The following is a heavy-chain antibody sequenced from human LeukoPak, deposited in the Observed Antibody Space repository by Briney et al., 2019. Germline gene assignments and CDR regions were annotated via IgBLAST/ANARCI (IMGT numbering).Heavy chain of an antibody. Sequence: GASVKVSCKASVYTFTGYYMHWVRQAPGQGLEWMGRINPNSGGTNYAQKFQGRVTMTRDTSISTAYMELSRLRSDDTAVYYCARAPMIVVVISDAFDIWGQGTMVTVSS. CDR1: VYTFTGYY. CDR3: ARAPMIVVVISDAFDI. V-gene: IGHV1-2*06. D-gene: IGHD3-22*01. J-gene: IGHJ3*02. CDR2: INPNSGGT.